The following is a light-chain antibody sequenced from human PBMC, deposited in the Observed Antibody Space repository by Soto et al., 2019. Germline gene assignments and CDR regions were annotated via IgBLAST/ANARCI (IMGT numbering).Light chain of an antibody. CDR3: QQYNSYRWT. CDR1: QSISSW. CDR2: KAS. J-gene: IGKJ1*01. V-gene: IGKV1-5*03. Sequence: DIQMTQSPSTLSASVGDRVTITCRASQSISSWLAWCQQKPGKAPKLLIYKASSLESGVPSRFSGSGSGTEFTLTISSLQPDEFATYYCQQYNSYRWTFGQGTKVDIK.